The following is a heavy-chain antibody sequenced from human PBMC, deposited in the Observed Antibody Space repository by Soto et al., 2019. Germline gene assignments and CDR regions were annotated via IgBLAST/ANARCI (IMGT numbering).Heavy chain of an antibody. Sequence: QVQLVQSGAEVKKPGASVKVSCKASGYTFTSYDINWVRQATGQGLEWMGWMNPNSGNTGYAQKFQGRVTMTRNTSISTAYMELSSLRSEDTAVYYCAREVFFEEMAKPRETGDWGQGTMVTVS. D-gene: IGHD1-1*01. CDR1: GYTFTSYD. CDR3: AREVFFEEMAKPRETGD. V-gene: IGHV1-8*01. CDR2: MNPNSGNT. J-gene: IGHJ4*02.